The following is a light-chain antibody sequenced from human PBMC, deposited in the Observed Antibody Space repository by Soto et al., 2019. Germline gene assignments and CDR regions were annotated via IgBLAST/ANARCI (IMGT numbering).Light chain of an antibody. Sequence: QSALTQPPSASGTPGQRVTISCSGSSSNVGSNYVYWYQQLPGTAPKLLIYRNNQRPSGVPDRFSGSKSGTSGSLAISGLRSEDEADYHCAAWDDSLSGVVFGGGTKLTVL. V-gene: IGLV1-47*01. CDR2: RNN. J-gene: IGLJ2*01. CDR1: SSNVGSNY. CDR3: AAWDDSLSGVV.